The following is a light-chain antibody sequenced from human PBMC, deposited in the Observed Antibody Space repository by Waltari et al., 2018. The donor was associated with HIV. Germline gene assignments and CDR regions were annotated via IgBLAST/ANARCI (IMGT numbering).Light chain of an antibody. Sequence: QSVLTQPPSASGTPGQRVTISCSGGRTNIGSNFVYWYHQLPGTAPKLLISKTNQRPSGVPDRFAGSKSGSSASLTISGLRSEDEAVYYCASWDDILSSLIFGGGTKVTVL. J-gene: IGLJ2*01. CDR3: ASWDDILSSLI. V-gene: IGLV1-47*01. CDR1: RTNIGSNF. CDR2: KTN.